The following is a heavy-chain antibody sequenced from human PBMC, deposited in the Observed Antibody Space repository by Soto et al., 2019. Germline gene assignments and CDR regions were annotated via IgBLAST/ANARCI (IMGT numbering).Heavy chain of an antibody. Sequence: ASVKVSCKASGYTFTSYDINWVRQATGQGLEWMGWMNPNSGNTGYAQKFQGRVTMTRNTSISTAYMELSSLRSEDTAVYYCARGCRVISYYYYYMDVWGKGTKVTVSS. CDR2: MNPNSGNT. J-gene: IGHJ6*03. CDR3: ARGCRVISYYYYYMDV. D-gene: IGHD2-15*01. CDR1: GYTFTSYD. V-gene: IGHV1-8*01.